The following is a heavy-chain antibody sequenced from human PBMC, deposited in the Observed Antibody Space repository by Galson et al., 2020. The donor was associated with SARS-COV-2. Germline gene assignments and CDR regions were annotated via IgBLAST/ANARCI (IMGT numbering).Heavy chain of an antibody. J-gene: IGHJ5*02. V-gene: IGHV4-59*01. CDR3: ARVKGECYIDP. CDR2: LYYSGST. D-gene: IGHD2-21*01. CDR1: GVSISDYY. Sequence: SETLSLTCNVSGVSISDYYWAWMRQSPGKGLQWIGYLYYSGSTDYSPSLRGRVTISADTSKNQISLKLTSMTAVDAAVYYCARVKGECYIDPWGQGALVSVSS.